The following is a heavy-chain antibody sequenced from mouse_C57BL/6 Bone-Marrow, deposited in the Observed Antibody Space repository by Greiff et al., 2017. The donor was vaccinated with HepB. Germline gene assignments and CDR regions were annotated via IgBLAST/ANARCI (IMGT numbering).Heavy chain of an antibody. V-gene: IGHV1-64*01. CDR2: IHPNSGST. J-gene: IGHJ2*01. Sequence: VQLQQPGAELVKPGASVKLSCKASGYTFTSYWMHWVKQRPGQGLEWIGMIHPNSGSTNYNEKFKSKATLTVDKSSSTAYMQRSSLTSEDSAVYYCARDYVEYYFDYWGQGTTLTVSS. D-gene: IGHD1-1*01. CDR1: GYTFTSYW. CDR3: ARDYVEYYFDY.